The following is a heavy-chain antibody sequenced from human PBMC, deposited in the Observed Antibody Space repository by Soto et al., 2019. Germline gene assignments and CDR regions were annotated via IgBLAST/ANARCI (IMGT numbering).Heavy chain of an antibody. CDR3: TTDYDYIWGSYPYDY. D-gene: IGHD3-16*02. Sequence: GGSLRLSCAASGFTFSNAWMSWVRQAPGKGREWVGRIKSKTDGGTTDYAAPVKGRFTISRDDSKNTLYLQMNSLKTEDTAVYYCTTDYDYIWGSYPYDYWGQGSLVTVSS. CDR1: GFTFSNAW. CDR2: IKSKTDGGTT. V-gene: IGHV3-15*01. J-gene: IGHJ4*02.